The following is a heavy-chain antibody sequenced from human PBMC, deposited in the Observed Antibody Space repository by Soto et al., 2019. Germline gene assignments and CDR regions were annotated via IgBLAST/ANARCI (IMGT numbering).Heavy chain of an antibody. J-gene: IGHJ6*02. CDR1: GGSISSGGYS. CDR2: IYPTGTT. V-gene: IGHV4-30-2*06. CDR3: ARAPPGPSPRWVL. D-gene: IGHD3-10*01. Sequence: QLQLRESGSGLVKPSETLSLTCTVSGGSISSGGYSWSWIRQSPEKGLEWLGCIYPTGTTYYHPSLKSRVTISVDTSRNQFSLNLNSVTAADTAVYFCARAPPGPSPRWVLWGQGTTVTVSS.